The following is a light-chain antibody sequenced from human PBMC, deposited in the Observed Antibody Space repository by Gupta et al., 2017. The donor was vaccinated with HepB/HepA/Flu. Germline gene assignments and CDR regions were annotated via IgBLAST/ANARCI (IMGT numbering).Light chain of an antibody. CDR2: GNS. CDR3: QSYDSSRSAWV. V-gene: IGLV1-40*01. Sequence: QSVLTPPPSVSGPPGQRVTISCTGSSPNIGTHYDLHWYQQLPGTAPKLLIYGNSNRPSGVPDRFSGSKSGTSASLAITGLQAEDEADYYCQSYDSSRSAWVFGGGTKLTVL. J-gene: IGLJ3*02. CDR1: SPNIGTHYD.